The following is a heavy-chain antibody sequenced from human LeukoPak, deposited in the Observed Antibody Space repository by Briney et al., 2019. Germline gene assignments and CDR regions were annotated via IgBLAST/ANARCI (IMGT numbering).Heavy chain of an antibody. CDR3: ARDKDGNYWGY. Sequence: SVKVSCKASGGTFSSYAISWVRQAPGQGLEWMGGITPIFGTANYAQKFQGSVTITADESTSTAYMELSSLRSEDTAVYYCARDKDGNYWGYWGQGTLVTVSS. CDR2: ITPIFGTA. V-gene: IGHV1-69*13. CDR1: GGTFSSYA. J-gene: IGHJ4*02. D-gene: IGHD7-27*01.